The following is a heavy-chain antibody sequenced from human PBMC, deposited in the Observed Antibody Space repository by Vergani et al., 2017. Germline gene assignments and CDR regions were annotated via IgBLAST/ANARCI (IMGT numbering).Heavy chain of an antibody. CDR2: TRNKANSYTK. CDR1: GFTFSDHY. V-gene: IGHV3-72*01. D-gene: IGHD6-13*01. CDR3: ASSSWPPHYYYGMDV. Sequence: EVQLVESGGGLVQPGGSLRLSCAASGFTFSDHYMDWVRQAPGKGLEWVGRTRNKANSYTKEYAASVKGRFTISRDDSKNSLYLQMNSLKTEDTAVYYWASSSWPPHYYYGMDVWGQGTTVTVSS. J-gene: IGHJ6*02.